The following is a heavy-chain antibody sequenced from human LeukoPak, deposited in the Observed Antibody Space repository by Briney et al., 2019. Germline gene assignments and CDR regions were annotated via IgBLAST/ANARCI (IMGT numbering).Heavy chain of an antibody. V-gene: IGHV3-30*04. CDR1: GFTFSRYA. Sequence: GGSLRLSCVASGFTFSRYAIHWVRQAPGKGLEWVAVISYDGSNKYYADSVKGRFTISRDNSKNTLYLQMNSLRAEDTAVYYCARGISHYYDSSGYYYPWIDYWGQGTLVTVSS. CDR3: ARGISHYYDSSGYYYPWIDY. J-gene: IGHJ4*02. D-gene: IGHD3-22*01. CDR2: ISYDGSNK.